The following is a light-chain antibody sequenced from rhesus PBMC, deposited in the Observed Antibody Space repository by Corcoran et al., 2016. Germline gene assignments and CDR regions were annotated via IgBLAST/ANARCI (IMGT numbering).Light chain of an antibody. CDR3: SSYASSNTYI. V-gene: IGLV2-32*02. CDR1: SSDIGGYNY. Sequence: QAALTQPRSVSGSPGQSVTISCTGTSSDIGGYNYVSWYQQHPGTAPKLMIYEVSKRPSGVSDRFSGSKSGNTASLTISGLQAEDEADYYCSSYASSNTYIFGAGTRLTVL. J-gene: IGLJ1*01. CDR2: EVS.